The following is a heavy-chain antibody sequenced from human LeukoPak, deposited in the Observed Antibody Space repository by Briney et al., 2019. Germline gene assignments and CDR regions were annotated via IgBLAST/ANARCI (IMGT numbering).Heavy chain of an antibody. CDR1: GGSISSSNW. V-gene: IGHV4-4*02. D-gene: IGHD3-9*01. J-gene: IGHJ4*02. CDR2: IYHSGST. CDR3: ASVPDYDILTGYSPYYFDY. Sequence: SETLSLTCAVSGGSISSSNWWSWVRQPPGKGLEWIGEIYHSGSTNYNPSLKSRVTISVDKSKNQFSLKLSSVTAADTAVYYCASVPDYDILTGYSPYYFDYRGQGALVTVSS.